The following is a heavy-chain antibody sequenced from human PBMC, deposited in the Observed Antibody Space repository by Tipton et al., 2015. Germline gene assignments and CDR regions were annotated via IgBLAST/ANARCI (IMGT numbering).Heavy chain of an antibody. J-gene: IGHJ4*02. Sequence: TLSLTCNVSGGSITSGYYWGWIRQPPGKGLQWIGDIFYTGSTNCNPSLKSRVTISVDTSNNQFSLKLSSVTAADTAVYFCARAVDDYSPFDFWGQGTLVTVSS. D-gene: IGHD4-11*01. V-gene: IGHV4-59*01. CDR1: GGSITSGYY. CDR3: ARAVDDYSPFDF. CDR2: IFYTGST.